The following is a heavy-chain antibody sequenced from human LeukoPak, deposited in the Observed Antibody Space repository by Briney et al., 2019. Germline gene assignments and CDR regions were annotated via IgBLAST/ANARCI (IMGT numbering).Heavy chain of an antibody. D-gene: IGHD6-13*01. J-gene: IGHJ4*02. CDR2: ISYDGSNK. CDR1: GFTFSSYG. V-gene: IGHV3-30*18. CDR3: AKDRHSSSWYFDY. Sequence: GGSLRLSCAASGFTFSSYGMHWVRQAPGKGLEWVAVISYDGSNKYYADSVKGRFTISRDNSKNTLYLQMNSLRAEDTAMYYCAKDRHSSSWYFDYWGQGTLVTVSS.